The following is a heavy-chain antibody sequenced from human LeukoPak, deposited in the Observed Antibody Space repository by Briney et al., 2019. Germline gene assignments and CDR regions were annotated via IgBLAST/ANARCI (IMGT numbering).Heavy chain of an antibody. V-gene: IGHV4-39*01. Sequence: SETLSLTCTVSDGSISDISYYWGWIRQPPGKGLEWIGSVYYSGSTSYNPSLKSRVTISVDTSKNQFSLKLSSVTAADTAVYFCARHVSYSGDNFDYWGQGTLVTVSS. J-gene: IGHJ4*02. CDR1: DGSISDISYY. CDR3: ARHVSYSGDNFDY. D-gene: IGHD6-19*01. CDR2: VYYSGST.